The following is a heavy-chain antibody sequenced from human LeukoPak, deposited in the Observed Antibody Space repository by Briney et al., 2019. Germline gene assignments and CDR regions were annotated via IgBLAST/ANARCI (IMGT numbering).Heavy chain of an antibody. J-gene: IGHJ4*02. V-gene: IGHV3-64*01. CDR1: GFTFSSYA. CDR2: ISSNGGST. Sequence: GGSLRLSCAASGFTFSSYAMHWVRQAPGKGLEYVSAISSNGGSTYYANSVKGRFTISRDNSKNTLYLQMGSLRSDDTAVYYCARDGGDDIVVVVAANTFDYWGQGTLVTVSS. CDR3: ARDGGDDIVVVVAANTFDY. D-gene: IGHD2-15*01.